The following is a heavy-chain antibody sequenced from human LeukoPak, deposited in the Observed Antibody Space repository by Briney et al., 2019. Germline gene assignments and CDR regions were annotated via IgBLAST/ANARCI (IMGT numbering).Heavy chain of an antibody. CDR2: INHSGST. D-gene: IGHD6-19*01. CDR1: GGSFSGYY. V-gene: IGHV4-34*01. Sequence: SETLSLTCAVYGGSFSGYYWSWIRQPPGKGLEWIGEINHSGSTNYNPSLKSRVTISVDTSKNQFSLKLSSVTAADTAVYYCGMYSRGWDLAFDYWGQGTLVTVSS. CDR3: GMYSRGWDLAFDY. J-gene: IGHJ4*02.